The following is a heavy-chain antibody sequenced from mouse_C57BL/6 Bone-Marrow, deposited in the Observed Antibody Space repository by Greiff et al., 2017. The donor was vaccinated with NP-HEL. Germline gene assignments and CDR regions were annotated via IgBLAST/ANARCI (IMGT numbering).Heavy chain of an antibody. CDR1: GYTFTDYY. D-gene: IGHD3-1*01. CDR3: ARSGTRGFAY. J-gene: IGHJ3*01. Sequence: EVQLQQSGPELVKPGASVKISCKASGYTFTDYYMNWVKQSHGKSLEWIGDINPNNGGTSYNQKFKGKATLTVDKSSSTAYMELRSLTSEDSAVYYCARSGTRGFAYWGQGTLVTVSA. CDR2: INPNNGGT. V-gene: IGHV1-26*01.